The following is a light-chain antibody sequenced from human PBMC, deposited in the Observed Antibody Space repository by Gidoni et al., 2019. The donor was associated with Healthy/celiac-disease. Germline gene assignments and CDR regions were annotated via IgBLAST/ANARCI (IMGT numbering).Light chain of an antibody. Sequence: QSVLTQPPSASGTPGQGVTIPCSGSSSNIGSNYVYWYHQLPGTAPKLLIYRNNQRPSGVPDRFSGSKSGTSASLAISGLRSEDEADYYCAAWDDSLSGPVFGGGTKLTVL. CDR3: AAWDDSLSGPV. V-gene: IGLV1-47*01. CDR1: SSNIGSNY. J-gene: IGLJ3*02. CDR2: RNN.